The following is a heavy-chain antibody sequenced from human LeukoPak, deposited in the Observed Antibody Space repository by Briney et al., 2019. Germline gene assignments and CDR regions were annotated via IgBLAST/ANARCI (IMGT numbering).Heavy chain of an antibody. V-gene: IGHV4-31*03. D-gene: IGHD3-10*01. CDR1: GGSISSGGYY. Sequence: SETLSLTCTVSGGSISSGGYYWNWMRQLPGKGLEGIGYIYYSGDTYSNPSLKSRVRLSVDTSKKKFSLNLDSVTAADTAVYYCACGSGSYHTLDSWGQGTLVTVSS. CDR2: IYYSGDT. CDR3: ACGSGSYHTLDS. J-gene: IGHJ5*01.